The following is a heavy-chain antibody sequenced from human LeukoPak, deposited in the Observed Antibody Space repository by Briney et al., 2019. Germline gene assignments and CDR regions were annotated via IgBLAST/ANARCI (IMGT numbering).Heavy chain of an antibody. D-gene: IGHD3-10*01. CDR3: AKGTGRYWTHLDR. Sequence: PGGSLRLSCAASGFSFDDYAMRWGRQAPGKGLEWVSGISWNSGSLDYAESVKGRFTISRDNAKNTLYLQMKSLGPEDMAFYYCAKGTGRYWTHLDRWGQGTLVTVSS. CDR1: GFSFDDYA. V-gene: IGHV3-9*03. CDR2: ISWNSGSL. J-gene: IGHJ5*02.